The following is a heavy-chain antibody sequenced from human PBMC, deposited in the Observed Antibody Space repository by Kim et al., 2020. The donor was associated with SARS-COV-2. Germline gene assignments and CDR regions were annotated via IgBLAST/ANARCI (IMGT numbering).Heavy chain of an antibody. CDR3: AKDEDDDYFDS. CDR2: ISSSCSTK. V-gene: IGHV3-48*03. D-gene: IGHD3-3*01. Sequence: GGSLRLSCAASGFTFSSYEMNWVRQAPGKGLEWVSYISSSCSTKYYADSVKGRFTISRDNAKNSLYLQMNSLRADDTAIYYCAKDEDDDYFDSWGQGTLVTVSS. CDR1: GFTFSSYE. J-gene: IGHJ4*02.